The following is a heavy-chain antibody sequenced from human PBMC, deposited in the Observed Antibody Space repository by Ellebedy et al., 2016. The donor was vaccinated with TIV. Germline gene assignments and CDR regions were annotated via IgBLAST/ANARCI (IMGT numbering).Heavy chain of an antibody. CDR2: ISYDGSDK. CDR3: AKGEGGSYWK. J-gene: IGHJ4*02. D-gene: IGHD1-26*01. Sequence: GESLKISCAASGFTFRSYDMPSVRQAPGAGVEWVAVISYDGSDKYYADFVKGRFTISRDNSKNTLYLQMNSLRDEDTAVYYCAKGEGGSYWKWGQGTLVTVSS. V-gene: IGHV3-30*18. CDR1: GFTFRSYD.